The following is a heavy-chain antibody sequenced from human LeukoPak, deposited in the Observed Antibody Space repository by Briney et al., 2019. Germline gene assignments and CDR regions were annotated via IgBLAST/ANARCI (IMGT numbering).Heavy chain of an antibody. CDR2: IIPILGIA. J-gene: IGHJ4*02. V-gene: IGHV1-69*04. D-gene: IGHD3-22*01. CDR3: ARDADPYDSSGYYDY. CDR1: GGTFSSYA. Sequence: ASVKVSCKASGGTFSSYAISWVRQAPGQGLEWMGRIIPILGIANYAQKFQGGVTITADKSTSTAYMELSSLRSEDTAVYYCARDADPYDSSGYYDYWGQGTLVTVSS.